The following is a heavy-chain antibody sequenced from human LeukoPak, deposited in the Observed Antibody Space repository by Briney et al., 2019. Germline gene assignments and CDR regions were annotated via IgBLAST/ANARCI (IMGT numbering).Heavy chain of an antibody. V-gene: IGHV1-8*01. D-gene: IGHD3-9*01. J-gene: IGHJ4*02. CDR3: ARVKPNWLFADAPYFDY. Sequence: ASVKVSCKASGYTFTSYDINWVRRATGQGLEWMGWMNPNSGNTGYAQKFQGRVTMTRNTSISTAYMELSSLRSEDTAVYYCARVKPNWLFADAPYFDYWGQGTLVTVSS. CDR2: MNPNSGNT. CDR1: GYTFTSYD.